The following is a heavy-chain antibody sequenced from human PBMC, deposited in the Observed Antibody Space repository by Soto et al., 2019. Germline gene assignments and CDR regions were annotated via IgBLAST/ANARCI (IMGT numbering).Heavy chain of an antibody. D-gene: IGHD5-18*01. V-gene: IGHV4-30-4*01. Sequence: PSETLPLTCTVSGDSISSNNNYWSRIRQPPGEGLEWIGFISYSGTTSYSPSLKSRVAISLDTSKNQFSLSLSSVTAADTAVYYCARGRGYSYGLDPWGQGTLVTVSS. CDR2: ISYSGTT. J-gene: IGHJ5*02. CDR3: ARGRGYSYGLDP. CDR1: GDSISSNNNY.